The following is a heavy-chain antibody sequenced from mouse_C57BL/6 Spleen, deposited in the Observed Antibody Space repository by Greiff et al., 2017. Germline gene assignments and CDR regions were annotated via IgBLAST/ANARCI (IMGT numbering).Heavy chain of an antibody. V-gene: IGHV5-9-1*02. CDR3: TREGGLGRDYFDS. D-gene: IGHD4-1*01. J-gene: IGHJ2*01. CDR2: ISSGGDYI. CDR1: GFTFSSYA. Sequence: EVQGVESGEGLVKPGGSLKLSCAASGFTFSSYAMSWVRQTPEKRLEWVAYISSGGDYIYYADTVKGRFTISSDNARNTLYLQMSSLKSEDTAMYYCTREGGLGRDYFDSWGQGTTLTVSS.